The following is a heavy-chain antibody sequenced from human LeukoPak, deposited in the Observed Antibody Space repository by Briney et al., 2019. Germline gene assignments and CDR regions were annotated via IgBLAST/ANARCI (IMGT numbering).Heavy chain of an antibody. D-gene: IGHD2-15*01. CDR1: GFTFSSYW. V-gene: IGHV3-7*01. CDR2: IKQDGSEK. Sequence: GGSLRLSCAASGFTFSSYWMSWVRQAPGKGLEWVANIKQDGSEKYYVDSVKGRFTISRDNAKNSLYLQMNSLRAEDTAVYYCARDWSLVVAATDGFYGYWGQGTLVTVSS. J-gene: IGHJ4*02. CDR3: ARDWSLVVAATDGFYGY.